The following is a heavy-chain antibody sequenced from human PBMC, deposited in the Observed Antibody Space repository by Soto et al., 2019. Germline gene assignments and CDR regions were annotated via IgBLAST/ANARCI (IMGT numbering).Heavy chain of an antibody. CDR2: INPNSGGT. D-gene: IGHD4-4*01. CDR3: ASDVATTVTTGPSNWFGT. CDR1: RYTFAGYY. Sequence: GASVEVCCKDSRYTFAGYYMHWARQAPEQGLEWMGWINPNSGGTNYAQKFQGWVTMTRDTSISTAYMELSRLRSDDTAVYYCASDVATTVTTGPSNWFGTWGQGTLVTVSS. V-gene: IGHV1-2*04. J-gene: IGHJ5*02.